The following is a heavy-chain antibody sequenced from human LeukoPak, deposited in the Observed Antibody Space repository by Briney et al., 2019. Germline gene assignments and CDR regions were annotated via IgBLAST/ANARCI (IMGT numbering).Heavy chain of an antibody. V-gene: IGHV3-53*01. CDR3: ARSLRSDYVDY. Sequence: PGGSLRLSCTVSGFSVSDNSMSWVCQAPGKGLGWVSFIYSGTTHYSDSVKGRCTISRDNSKNTLYLQMNSLRAEDTALYYCARSLRSDYVDYWGQGTLVTVSS. CDR1: GFSVSDNS. CDR2: IYSGTT. D-gene: IGHD4-17*01. J-gene: IGHJ4*02.